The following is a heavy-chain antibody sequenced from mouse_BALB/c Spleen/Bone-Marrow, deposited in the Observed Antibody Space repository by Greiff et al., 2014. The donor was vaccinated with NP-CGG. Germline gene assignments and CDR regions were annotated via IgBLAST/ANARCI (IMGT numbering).Heavy chain of an antibody. D-gene: IGHD2-1*01. V-gene: IGHV1-67*01. J-gene: IGHJ4*01. CDR2: ISTYSGNT. Sequence: QVHVKQSGPELVRPGVSVKISCKGSGYTFTDYAMHWVKQSHAKSLEWIGVISTYSGNTNYNQKFKGKATMTVDKSSSTAYMELARVTSEDSAIYYCERGDYGNWNYAMDYWGQGTSVPVSS. CDR1: GYTFTDYA. CDR3: ERGDYGNWNYAMDY.